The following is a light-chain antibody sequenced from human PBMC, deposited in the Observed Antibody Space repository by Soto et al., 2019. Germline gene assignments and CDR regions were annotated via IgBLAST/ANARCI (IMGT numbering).Light chain of an antibody. V-gene: IGLV3-21*04. CDR2: YDS. CDR1: NIGSKS. CDR3: QVWDSSSDLTV. Sequence: SYELTQPPSVSVAPGKTARITCGGNNIGSKSVHWYQQKPGQAPVLVIYYDSDRPSGIPERFSGSNSGNTATLTISRVEDGYEADYYCQVWDSSSDLTVFGGGTKLTVL. J-gene: IGLJ2*01.